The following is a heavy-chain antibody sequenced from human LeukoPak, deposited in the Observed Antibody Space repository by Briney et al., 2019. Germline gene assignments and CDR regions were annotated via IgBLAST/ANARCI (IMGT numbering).Heavy chain of an antibody. CDR3: ARRASIAAAGSSYYFDY. D-gene: IGHD6-13*01. V-gene: IGHV4-31*03. CDR1: GGSISSGGYY. CDR2: IYYSGST. J-gene: IGHJ4*02. Sequence: SETLSLTCTVSGGSISSGGYYWSWIRQHPGKGLEWIGYIYYSGSTYYNPSLKSRVTISVDRSKNQFSLKLSSVTAADTAVYYCARRASIAAAGSSYYFDYWGQGTLVTVSS.